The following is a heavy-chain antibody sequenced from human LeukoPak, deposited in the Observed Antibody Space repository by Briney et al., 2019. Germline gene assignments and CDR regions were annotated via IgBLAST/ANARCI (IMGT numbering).Heavy chain of an antibody. CDR1: GGSISSGDYY. CDR2: IYYSGST. J-gene: IGHJ3*02. CDR3: ARRSYSSLAFDI. Sequence: SETLSLTCTVSGGSISSGDYYWSWIRQPPGKGLEWIGYIYYSGSTYYNPSLKSRVTISVDTSKNQFSLKLSSVTAADTAVYYCARRSYSSLAFDIWGQGTTVTVSS. D-gene: IGHD5-18*01. V-gene: IGHV4-30-4*01.